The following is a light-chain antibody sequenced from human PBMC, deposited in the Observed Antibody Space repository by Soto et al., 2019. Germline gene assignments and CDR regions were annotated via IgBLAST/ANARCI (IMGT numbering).Light chain of an antibody. CDR1: SRDVGGYNY. CDR2: DVS. CDR3: SSYTSSSTLV. V-gene: IGLV2-14*01. Sequence: QSALTQPASVSGSPGQSITISCTGTSRDVGGYNYVSWYQQHPGKAPKLMIYDVSNRPSGGSNRFSGSKSGNTASLTISGLQAEDEADYYCSSYTSSSTLVFGGGTKLTVL. J-gene: IGLJ2*01.